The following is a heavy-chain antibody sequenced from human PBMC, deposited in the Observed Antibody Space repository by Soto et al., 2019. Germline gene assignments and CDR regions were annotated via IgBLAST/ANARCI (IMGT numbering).Heavy chain of an antibody. CDR3: GRHRGYTSRNSYYGMDA. V-gene: IGHV5-51*01. J-gene: IGHJ6*02. D-gene: IGHD5-18*01. CDR2: IYPGDSDT. CDR1: WYNFTNYW. Sequence: GESLKISCKGSWYNFTNYWIGWVRQVPGKGLEWMGLIYPGDSDTRYNPSFEGQVTISADSNTAYLQWSSLKASDTAMYYCGRHRGYTSRNSYYGMDAWGQGTPVTVSS.